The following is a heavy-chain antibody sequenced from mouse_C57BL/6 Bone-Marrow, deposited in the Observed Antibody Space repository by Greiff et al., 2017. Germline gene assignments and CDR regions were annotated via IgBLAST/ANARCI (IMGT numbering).Heavy chain of an antibody. CDR1: GYTFTSYW. Sequence: QVQLQQPGAELVKPGASVKLSCKASGYTFTSYWMHWVKQRPGQGLEWIGMIHPNSGSTNYNEKFKSKATLTVDKSSSTAYMQLSSLTSEDSAVYYCARDTTVVAPFGYWGQGTTLTVSS. J-gene: IGHJ2*01. CDR3: ARDTTVVAPFGY. CDR2: IHPNSGST. D-gene: IGHD1-1*01. V-gene: IGHV1-64*01.